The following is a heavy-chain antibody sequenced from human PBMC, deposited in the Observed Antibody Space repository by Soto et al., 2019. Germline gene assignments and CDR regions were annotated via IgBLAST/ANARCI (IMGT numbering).Heavy chain of an antibody. CDR3: ASEGEDHYFDY. D-gene: IGHD2-15*01. Sequence: GGSLRLSCAASGFTFSSYWMNWVRQAPGKGLEWVANIKQDGSEKYYVDSVKGRFTISRDNAKNSLYLQMNSLRAEDTAVYYCASEGEDHYFDYWGQGTLVTVSS. V-gene: IGHV3-7*01. CDR2: IKQDGSEK. J-gene: IGHJ4*02. CDR1: GFTFSSYW.